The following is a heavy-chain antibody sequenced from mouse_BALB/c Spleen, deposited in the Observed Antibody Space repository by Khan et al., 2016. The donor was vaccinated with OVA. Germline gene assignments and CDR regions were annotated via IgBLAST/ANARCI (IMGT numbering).Heavy chain of an antibody. CDR3: TRHGYVAWFTY. Sequence: IQLVQSGPELMKPGASVKISCKASGYSFTNYYIHWVIQSHGKSLEWIGYIDPFSGGTTYNQKFKDKATLTVDKSSSTAYIHLSNLTSEDSADYYCTRHGYVAWFTYWGQGTLVTVSA. J-gene: IGHJ3*01. CDR1: GYSFTNYY. V-gene: IGHV1S135*01. D-gene: IGHD2-2*01. CDR2: IDPFSGGT.